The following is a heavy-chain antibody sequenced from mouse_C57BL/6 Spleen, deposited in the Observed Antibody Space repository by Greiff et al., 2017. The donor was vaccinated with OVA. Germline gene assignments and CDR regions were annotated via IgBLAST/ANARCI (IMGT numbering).Heavy chain of an antibody. V-gene: IGHV1-53*01. CDR1: GYTFTSYW. CDR3: ARSDDGYYPYWYFDV. CDR2: INPSNGGT. Sequence: VQLQQSGTELVKPGASVKLSCKASGYTFTSYWMHWVKQRPGQGLEWIGNINPSNGGTNYNEKFKSKATLTVDKSSSTAYMQLSSLTSEDSAVYYCARSDDGYYPYWYFDVWGTGTTVTVSS. J-gene: IGHJ1*03. D-gene: IGHD2-3*01.